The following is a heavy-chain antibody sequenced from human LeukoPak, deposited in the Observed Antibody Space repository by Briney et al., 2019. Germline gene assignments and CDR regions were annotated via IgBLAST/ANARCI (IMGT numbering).Heavy chain of an antibody. CDR1: GFTFSDYY. D-gene: IGHD5-18*01. Sequence: KAGGSLRLSCAASGFTFSDYYMNWVRQAPGKGLEWVSSISSSSSYIYYADSVKGRFTISRDNAKNSLYLQMNSLRAEDTAVYYCAREDDTAMAVLEFDYWGQGTLVTVSS. CDR3: AREDDTAMAVLEFDY. J-gene: IGHJ4*02. CDR2: ISSSSSYI. V-gene: IGHV3-21*01.